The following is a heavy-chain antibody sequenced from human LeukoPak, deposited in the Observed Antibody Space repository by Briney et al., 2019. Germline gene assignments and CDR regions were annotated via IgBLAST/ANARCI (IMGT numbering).Heavy chain of an antibody. CDR1: GGSISSYS. Sequence: SESLSLTCTVSGGSISSYSWSWIRQPAGKGLEWIGRIYTSGSTNYNPSLKSRVTMSVDTSKNQFSLKLSSVTAADTAVYYCARDPLLEGDASDIWAQGTMVTVSS. V-gene: IGHV4-4*07. D-gene: IGHD3-3*01. CDR3: ARDPLLEGDASDI. CDR2: IYTSGST. J-gene: IGHJ3*02.